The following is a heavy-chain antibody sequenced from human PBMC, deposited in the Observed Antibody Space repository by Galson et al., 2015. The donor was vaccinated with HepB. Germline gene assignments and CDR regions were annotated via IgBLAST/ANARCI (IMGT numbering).Heavy chain of an antibody. V-gene: IGHV6-1*01. D-gene: IGHD3-22*01. CDR2: TYYRSKWSS. J-gene: IGHJ4*02. Sequence: CAISRDSVSSNRAAWNWIRQSPSRGLEWLGRTYYRSKWSSDYAASVKSRITINADTSKNQFSLQLNSVTPEDTAVYYCARGHYYDSTGAYYFDYWGQGTLVTVPS. CDR3: ARGHYYDSTGAYYFDY. CDR1: RDSVSSNRAA.